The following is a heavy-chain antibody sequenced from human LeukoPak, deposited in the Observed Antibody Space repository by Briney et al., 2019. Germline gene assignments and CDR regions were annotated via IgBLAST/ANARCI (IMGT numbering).Heavy chain of an antibody. V-gene: IGHV3-48*04. Sequence: GGSLRLSCAASGFTFSSYSMNWVRQAPGKGLEWVSYISSSSSTIYYADSVKGRFTISRDNAKNSLYLQMNSLRAEDTAVYYCARLSYYGSGQVGVGPFDYWGQGTLVTVSS. CDR1: GFTFSSYS. J-gene: IGHJ4*02. CDR2: ISSSSSTI. D-gene: IGHD3-10*01. CDR3: ARLSYYGSGQVGVGPFDY.